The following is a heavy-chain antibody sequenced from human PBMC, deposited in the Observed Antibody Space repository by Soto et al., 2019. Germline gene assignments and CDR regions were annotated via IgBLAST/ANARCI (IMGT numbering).Heavy chain of an antibody. CDR1: GLTYSTAW. J-gene: IGHJ4*02. CDR2: INRDGSVT. Sequence: PGGSLRLSCEVSGLTYSTAWMHWVRQAPGKGLVWVSSINRDGSVTNYADSVKGRFTISRDNSKNTLYLQMNSLRAEDTAVYYCARDGYYYDSSGYYGYFDYWGQGTLVTVSS. D-gene: IGHD3-22*01. CDR3: ARDGYYYDSSGYYGYFDY. V-gene: IGHV3-74*01.